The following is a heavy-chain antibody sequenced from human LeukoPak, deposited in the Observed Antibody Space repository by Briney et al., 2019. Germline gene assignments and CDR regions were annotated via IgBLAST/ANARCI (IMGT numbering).Heavy chain of an antibody. V-gene: IGHV4-4*07. CDR2: IYTSGST. J-gene: IGHJ6*03. Sequence: SETLSLTCTVSGGSISPYYWSWIRQPAGKGLEWIGRIYTSGSTNYNPSLKSRVTMSVDTSKNQFSLKLSSVTAADTAVYYCARALLCSTSCPLGDYYYMDVWGKGTTVTVSS. CDR1: GGSISPYY. D-gene: IGHD2-2*01. CDR3: ARALLCSTSCPLGDYYYMDV.